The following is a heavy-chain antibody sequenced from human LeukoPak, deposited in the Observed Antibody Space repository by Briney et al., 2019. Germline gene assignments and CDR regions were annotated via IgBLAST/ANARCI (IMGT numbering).Heavy chain of an antibody. V-gene: IGHV1-2*02. CDR1: GYTFTGYY. CDR3: ARPMVRRVIEDY. J-gene: IGHJ4*02. CDR2: INPNSGGT. D-gene: IGHD3-10*01. Sequence: ASVKVSCKASGYTFTGYYMHWVRQAPGQGLEWMGWINPNSGGTNYAQKFQGRVTMTRDTSISTAYMELSRLRSDDTAVYYCARPMVRRVIEDYWGQGTLVSVSS.